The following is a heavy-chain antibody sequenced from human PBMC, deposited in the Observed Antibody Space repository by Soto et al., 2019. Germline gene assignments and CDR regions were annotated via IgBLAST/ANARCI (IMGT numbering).Heavy chain of an antibody. Sequence: SETLSLTCTVSGGSISSSSYYWGWIRQPPGKGLEWIGSIYYSGSTYYNPSLKSRVTISVDTSKNQFSLKLSSVTAADTAVYYCARQGRGDFWSESGYWGQGTLVTVSS. CDR1: GGSISSSSYY. V-gene: IGHV4-39*01. D-gene: IGHD3-3*01. CDR3: ARQGRGDFWSESGY. CDR2: IYYSGST. J-gene: IGHJ4*02.